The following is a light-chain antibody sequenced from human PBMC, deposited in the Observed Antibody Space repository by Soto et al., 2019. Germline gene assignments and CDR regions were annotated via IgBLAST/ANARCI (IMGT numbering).Light chain of an antibody. J-gene: IGLJ1*01. CDR1: KNDIGLYDF. CDR3: KSYAGSNTYV. Sequence: QSVLTQPPSASGSPGQSVTISCTGTKNDIGLYDFVSWYQHHPGKAPRLIIYEVVQRPSGVPDQFSGSKSGNTASLTVSGLQAADEADYFCKSYAGSNTYVFGSGTKVTVL. CDR2: EVV. V-gene: IGLV2-8*01.